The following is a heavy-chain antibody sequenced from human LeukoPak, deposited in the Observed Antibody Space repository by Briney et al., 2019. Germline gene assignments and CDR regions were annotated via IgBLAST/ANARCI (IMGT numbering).Heavy chain of an antibody. Sequence: SVKVSCKASGGTFSSYAISWVRQAPGQGLEWMGGIIPILGTANYAQKFQGRVTITADKSTSTAYMELSSLRSEGTAVYYCARTIVGATGVDAFDIWGQGTMVTVSS. CDR1: GGTFSSYA. J-gene: IGHJ3*02. V-gene: IGHV1-69*10. CDR3: ARTIVGATGVDAFDI. D-gene: IGHD1-26*01. CDR2: IIPILGTA.